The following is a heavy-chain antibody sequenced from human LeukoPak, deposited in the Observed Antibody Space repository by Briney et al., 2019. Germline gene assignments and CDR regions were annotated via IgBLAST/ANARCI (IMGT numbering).Heavy chain of an antibody. J-gene: IGHJ4*02. CDR2: INHSGST. D-gene: IGHD2-2*01. CDR1: GGSFSGYY. CDR3: ARGALGGYCSSTSCPAFGY. V-gene: IGHV4-34*01. Sequence: SETLSLTCAVYGGSFSGYYWSWIRQPPGKGLEWIGEINHSGSTNYNPSLKSRATISVDTSKNQFSLKLSSVTAADTAVYYCARGALGGYCSSTSCPAFGYWGQGTLVTVSS.